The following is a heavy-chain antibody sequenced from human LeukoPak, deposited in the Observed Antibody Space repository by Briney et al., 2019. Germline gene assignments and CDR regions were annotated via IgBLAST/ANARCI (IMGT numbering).Heavy chain of an antibody. D-gene: IGHD3-10*01. V-gene: IGHV4-39*01. J-gene: IGHJ4*02. Sequence: PSETLSLTCTVSGGSISSSNYYWGWVRQPPGKGLEWIGTIYYSGDSHYNPSLKRRVTISVDTSKNQFSLKLSSVTAADTAVYYCARLGLRSGTSNWGQGTLVTVSS. CDR3: ARLGLRSGTSN. CDR2: IYYSGDS. CDR1: GGSISSSNYY.